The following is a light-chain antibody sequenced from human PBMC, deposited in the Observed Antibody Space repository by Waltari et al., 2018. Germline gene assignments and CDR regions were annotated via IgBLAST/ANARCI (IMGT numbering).Light chain of an antibody. V-gene: IGLV2-18*02. Sequence: QSALTQPPSVSGSPGQSVTITCTGTSSDIGIYNHLSWFQQPPGTAPKLLIYDVTYRPSGVPDRFSGSKSGNTASLTISGLQTEDESDYYCASYTSTFTWVFGGGTKLTVL. J-gene: IGLJ3*02. CDR1: SSDIGIYNH. CDR2: DVT. CDR3: ASYTSTFTWV.